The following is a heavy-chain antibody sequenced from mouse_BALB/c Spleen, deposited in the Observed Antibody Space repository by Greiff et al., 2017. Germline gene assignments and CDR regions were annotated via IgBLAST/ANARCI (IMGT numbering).Heavy chain of an antibody. CDR3: ARGGYDGQPFAY. J-gene: IGHJ3*01. V-gene: IGHV1-4*02. D-gene: IGHD2-3*01. CDR2: INPSSGYT. Sequence: VQLQQSAAELARPGASVKMSCKASGYTFTSYTMHWVKQRPGQGLEWIGYINPSSGYTEYNEKFKGKATLTADKSSSTAYMQLSSLTSENSAVYFCARGGYDGQPFAYWGQGTLVTVSA. CDR1: GYTFTSYT.